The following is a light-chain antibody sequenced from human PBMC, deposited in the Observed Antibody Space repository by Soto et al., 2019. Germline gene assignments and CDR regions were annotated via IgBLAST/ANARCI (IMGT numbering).Light chain of an antibody. CDR2: EVT. V-gene: IGLV2-14*01. CDR3: LSFTSSFTYI. CDR1: SSDVGGYNY. Sequence: LTQPSSLSGSPGQSITISCTGTSSDVGGYNYVSWYQHHPGKAPKLMIYEVTNRPSGVSIRFSGSKSGTTASLTISGLQAEDEADYYCLSFTSSFTYIFGTGTKVTV. J-gene: IGLJ1*01.